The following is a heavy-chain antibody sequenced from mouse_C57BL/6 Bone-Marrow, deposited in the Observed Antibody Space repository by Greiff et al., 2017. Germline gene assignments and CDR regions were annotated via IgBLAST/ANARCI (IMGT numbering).Heavy chain of an antibody. CDR2: INPSSGYT. Sequence: VQLQQSGAELARPGASVKMSCTASGYTFTSYTLHWVKQRPGQGLEWIGYINPSSGYTKYNQKFKDKATLTADKSSSTAYMQLSSLTSEDSAVYYCAQRGYFDYGCQGTALTVSS. CDR1: GYTFTSYT. J-gene: IGHJ2*01. CDR3: AQRGYFDY. V-gene: IGHV1-4*01.